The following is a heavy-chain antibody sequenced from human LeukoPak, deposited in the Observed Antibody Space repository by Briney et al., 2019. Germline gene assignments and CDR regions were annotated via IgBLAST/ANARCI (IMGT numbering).Heavy chain of an antibody. CDR3: AKGSEVLLWFGVYFDY. D-gene: IGHD3-10*01. J-gene: IGHJ4*02. Sequence: GGSLRLSCAASGFTFDDYAMHWVRQAPGKGLESVSGICWNSGNIIYADSVKGRFTISRDNAKNSLYLQMNSLRAEDMALYYCAKGSEVLLWFGVYFDYWGQGTLVTVSS. CDR1: GFTFDDYA. V-gene: IGHV3-9*03. CDR2: ICWNSGNI.